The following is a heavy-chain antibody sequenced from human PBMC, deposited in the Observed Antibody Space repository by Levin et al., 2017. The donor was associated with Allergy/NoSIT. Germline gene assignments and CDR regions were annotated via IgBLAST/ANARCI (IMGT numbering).Heavy chain of an antibody. CDR3: AKASAYCGGDCYFFFDY. CDR2: ISGSGGST. D-gene: IGHD2-21*02. J-gene: IGHJ4*02. Sequence: PSQTLSLTCAASGFTFSSYAMSWVRQAPGKGLEWVSAISGSGGSTYYADSVKGRFTISRDNSKNTLYLQMNSLRAEDTAVYYCAKASAYCGGDCYFFFDYWGQGTLVTVSS. CDR1: GFTFSSYA. V-gene: IGHV3-23*01.